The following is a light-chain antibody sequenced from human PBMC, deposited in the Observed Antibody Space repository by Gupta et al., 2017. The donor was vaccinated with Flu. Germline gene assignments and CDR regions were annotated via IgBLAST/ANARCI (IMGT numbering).Light chain of an antibody. J-gene: IGLJ3*02. Sequence: QSALTQPASVSGSPGQSITISYTGTNSDVGGYNFVSWYQQHPGKAPKVLIYGVSNRPSGVSNRFSGSKSGNTASLTISGLQAEDEADYYCSSYTSSGSWVFGGGTKVTVL. V-gene: IGLV2-14*01. CDR2: GVS. CDR3: SSYTSSGSWV. CDR1: NSDVGGYNF.